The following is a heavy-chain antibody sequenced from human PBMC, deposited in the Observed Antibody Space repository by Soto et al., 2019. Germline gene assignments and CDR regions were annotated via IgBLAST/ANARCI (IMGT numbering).Heavy chain of an antibody. V-gene: IGHV4-61*08. D-gene: IGHD2-15*01. CDR2: IYHGGNI. CDR3: ARDLKEYCSDGKCNWFDP. J-gene: IGHJ5*02. CDR1: GGSISSGGYY. Sequence: PSETLSLTCTVSGGSISSGGYYWSWVRQPPGKGLEWIGEIYHGGNINYNPSLKGRVTISIDKSKNQISLQVRSATAADAAVYFFARDLKEYCSDGKCNWFDPWGQGTLVTVSS.